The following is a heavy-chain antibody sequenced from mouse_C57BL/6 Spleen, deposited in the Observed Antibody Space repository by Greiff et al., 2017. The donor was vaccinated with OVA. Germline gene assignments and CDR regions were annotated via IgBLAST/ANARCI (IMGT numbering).Heavy chain of an antibody. D-gene: IGHD2-3*01. V-gene: IGHV5-9-1*02. J-gene: IGHJ3*01. CDR2: ISSGGDYI. CDR3: TREGSDGYYSFAY. Sequence: VKLLESGEGLVKPGGSLKLSCAASGFTFSSYAMSWVRQTPEKRLEWVAYISSGGDYIYYADTVKGRFTISRDNARNTLYLQMSSLKSEDTAMYYCTREGSDGYYSFAYWGQGTLVTVSA. CDR1: GFTFSSYA.